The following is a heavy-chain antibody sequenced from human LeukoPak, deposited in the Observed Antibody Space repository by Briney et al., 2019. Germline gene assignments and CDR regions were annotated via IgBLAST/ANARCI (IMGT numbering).Heavy chain of an antibody. D-gene: IGHD6-19*01. V-gene: IGHV3-30*18. CDR3: AKQGGSGWNYYYGMDV. CDR2: ISYDGSNK. Sequence: GRSLRLSCAASGFTFSSYGMDWVRQAPGKGLEWVAVISYDGSNKYYADSVKGRFTISRDNSKNTVYLQMNSLRAEDTAVYYCAKQGGSGWNYYYGMDVWGKGTTVTVSS. CDR1: GFTFSSYG. J-gene: IGHJ6*04.